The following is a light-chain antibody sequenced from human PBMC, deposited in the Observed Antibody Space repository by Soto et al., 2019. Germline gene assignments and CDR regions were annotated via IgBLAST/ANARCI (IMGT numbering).Light chain of an antibody. J-gene: IGKJ4*01. V-gene: IGKV1-9*01. CDR2: DAS. Sequence: DIQLTQSPSFLSASIGDRVTITCRASQDFSNFLAWYQQKPGRAPKLLMYDASTLQSGVPSRFSGSGSGTEFTLTISSLQPEDFATYCCQQLYSFPLTVGGGTKVDIK. CDR3: QQLYSFPLT. CDR1: QDFSNF.